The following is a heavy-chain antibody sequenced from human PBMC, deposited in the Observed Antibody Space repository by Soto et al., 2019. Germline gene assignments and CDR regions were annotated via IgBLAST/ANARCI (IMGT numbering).Heavy chain of an antibody. CDR3: ARELTGYGDYVGIYYGMDV. CDR2: ISSSSSYI. D-gene: IGHD4-17*01. CDR1: GFTFSSYS. Sequence: EVQLVESGGGLVKPGGSLRLSCAASGFTFSSYSMNWVRQAPGKGLEWVSSISSSSSYIYYADSVKGRFTISRDNAKNSLYLQMNSLRAEDTAVYYYARELTGYGDYVGIYYGMDVWGQGTTVTVSS. J-gene: IGHJ6*02. V-gene: IGHV3-21*01.